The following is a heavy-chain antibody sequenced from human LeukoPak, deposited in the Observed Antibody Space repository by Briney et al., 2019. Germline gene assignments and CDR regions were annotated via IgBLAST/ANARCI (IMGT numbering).Heavy chain of an antibody. V-gene: IGHV4-31*03. D-gene: IGHD7-27*01. Sequence: SETLSLTCTVSGGSISSGGYYWSWIRQHPGKGLEWIGYIYYSGSTYYNPSLKSRVTISVDTSKDQFSLKLSSVTAADTAVYYCARARLGPFDYWGQGTLVTVSS. CDR1: GGSISSGGYY. CDR3: ARARLGPFDY. CDR2: IYYSGST. J-gene: IGHJ4*02.